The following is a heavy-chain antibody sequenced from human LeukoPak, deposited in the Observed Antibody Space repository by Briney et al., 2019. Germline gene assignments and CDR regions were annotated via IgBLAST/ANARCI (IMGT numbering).Heavy chain of an antibody. CDR1: GGSFSGYY. CDR2: INHSGST. Sequence: SETLSLTCAVYGGSFSGYYWSWIRQPPGKGLEWIGEINHSGSTNYNPSLKSRVTISVDTSKNQFSLKLSSVTAADKAVYYCAREEYYYYGMDVWGQGTTVTVSS. V-gene: IGHV4-34*01. J-gene: IGHJ6*02. CDR3: AREEYYYYGMDV.